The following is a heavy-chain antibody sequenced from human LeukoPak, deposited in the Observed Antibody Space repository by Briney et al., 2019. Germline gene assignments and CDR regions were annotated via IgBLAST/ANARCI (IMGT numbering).Heavy chain of an antibody. J-gene: IGHJ4*02. CDR3: ASFYGSGFSSDY. CDR2: INHSGST. CDR1: GGSFSDYY. V-gene: IGHV4-34*01. Sequence: PSETLSLTCAVSGGSFSDYYWNWIRQPPGKGLEWIGEINHSGSTNYNPSIKSRVTISVDTSKNQFSLKLSSVTAADTAVYYCASFYGSGFSSDYWGQGTLVTVSS. D-gene: IGHD3-10*01.